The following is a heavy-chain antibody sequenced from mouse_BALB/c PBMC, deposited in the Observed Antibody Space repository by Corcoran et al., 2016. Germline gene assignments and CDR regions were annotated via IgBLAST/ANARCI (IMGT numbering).Heavy chain of an antibody. CDR1: GFNIKDTY. D-gene: IGHD2-4*01. CDR3: ARDYDYDDAMGY. CDR2: IDPANGNT. V-gene: IGHV14-3*02. J-gene: IGHJ4*01. Sequence: EVQLQQSGAELVKPGASVKLSCTASGFNIKDTYMHWVKQRPEQGLEWIGRIDPANGNTKYDPKFQGKATITADTSSNPAYLQLSSLTSEDTAVYYCARDYDYDDAMGYWGQGTSVTVSS.